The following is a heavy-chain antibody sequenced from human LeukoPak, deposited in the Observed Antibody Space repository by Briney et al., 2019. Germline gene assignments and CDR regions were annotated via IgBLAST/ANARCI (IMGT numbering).Heavy chain of an antibody. V-gene: IGHV4-59*08. D-gene: IGHD4-17*01. CDR3: AGRETSREKTTVEDAFDI. Sequence: SETLSLTCAVYGGSFSGYYWSWIRQPPGKGLEWIGYIYYSGSTNYNPSLKSRVTISVDTSKNQFSLKLSSVTAADTAVYYCAGRETSREKTTVEDAFDIWGQGTMVTVSS. CDR1: GGSFSGYY. CDR2: IYYSGST. J-gene: IGHJ3*02.